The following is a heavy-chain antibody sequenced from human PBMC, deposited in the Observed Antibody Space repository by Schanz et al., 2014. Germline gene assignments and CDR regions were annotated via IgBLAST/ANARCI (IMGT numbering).Heavy chain of an antibody. CDR2: INPSGGST. CDR3: GRGPSAGAFDI. J-gene: IGHJ3*02. Sequence: QVQLVQSGVEVKRPGASVRVSCKASGYSFTDYAIHWVRQAPGQGLEWMGIINPSGGSTSYAQKFQGRVTMTRDTSTSTVYMELSSLRSEDTAVYFCGRGPSAGAFDIWGQGTLVTVSS. V-gene: IGHV1-46*03. CDR1: GYSFTDYA.